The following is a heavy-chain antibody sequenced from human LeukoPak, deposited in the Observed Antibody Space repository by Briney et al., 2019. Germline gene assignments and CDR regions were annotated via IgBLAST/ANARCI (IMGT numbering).Heavy chain of an antibody. V-gene: IGHV1-18*01. J-gene: IGHJ4*02. CDR1: GYTFTSYA. D-gene: IGHD3-3*01. Sequence: GASVKVSCKASGYTFTSYAMHWVRQAPGQGLEWMGWISAYNGNTNYAQKLQGRVTMTTDTSTSTAYMELRSLRSDDTAVYYCARTRRFLEWSRVDYWGQGTLVTVSS. CDR2: ISAYNGNT. CDR3: ARTRRFLEWSRVDY.